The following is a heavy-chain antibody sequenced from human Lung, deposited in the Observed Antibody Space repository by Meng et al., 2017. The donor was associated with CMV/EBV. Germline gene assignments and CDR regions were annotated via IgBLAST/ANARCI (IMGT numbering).Heavy chain of an antibody. V-gene: IGHV3-23*03. Sequence: SXAASGFTFSSYAMSWVRQAPGKGLEWVSVIYSGGSSTYYADSVKGRFTISRYNSKNTLYLQMNSLRAEDTAVYYCAKPIQGTYGMDVWGQGTTVTVSS. CDR3: AKPIQGTYGMDV. J-gene: IGHJ6*02. CDR2: IYSGGSST. CDR1: GFTFSSYA. D-gene: IGHD2-2*02.